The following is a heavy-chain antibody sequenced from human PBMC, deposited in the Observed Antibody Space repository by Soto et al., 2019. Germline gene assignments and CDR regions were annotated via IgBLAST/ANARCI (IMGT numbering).Heavy chain of an antibody. D-gene: IGHD1-1*01. CDR1: GFAISRGYY. J-gene: IGHJ4*02. V-gene: IGHV4-38-2*02. Sequence: NPSETLSLTCNVSGFAISRGYYWSWVRQSLGKGLEWIGSIYPSVSSYHNPSLETRLTLSIDTSKNQFTLKLASVTAADTALYYCAREKVGTTFFDNWGKGIKVTVSS. CDR3: AREKVGTTFFDN. CDR2: IYPSVSS.